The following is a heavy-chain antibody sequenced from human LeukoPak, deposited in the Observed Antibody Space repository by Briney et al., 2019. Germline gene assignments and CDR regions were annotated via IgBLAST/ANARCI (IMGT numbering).Heavy chain of an antibody. D-gene: IGHD3-10*01. CDR1: GGSISSSSYY. J-gene: IGHJ5*02. Sequence: SETLSLTCTVSGGSISSSSYYWGWIRQPPGKGLEWIGSTYYSGSTYYNPSLKSRVTISVDTSKNQFPLKLSSVTAADTAVYYCASQLLWFGEALAWFDPWGQGTLVTVSS. CDR2: TYYSGST. CDR3: ASQLLWFGEALAWFDP. V-gene: IGHV4-39*06.